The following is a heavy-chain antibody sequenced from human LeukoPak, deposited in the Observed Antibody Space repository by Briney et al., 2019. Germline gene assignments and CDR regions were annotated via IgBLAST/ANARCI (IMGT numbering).Heavy chain of an antibody. D-gene: IGHD1-7*01. CDR3: ARTLITGTTFDY. CDR1: GGSISSYY. J-gene: IGHJ4*02. V-gene: IGHV4-59*01. Sequence: SETLSLTCTVSGGSISSYYWSWIRQPPGKGLEWIGYIYYSGSTNYNPSLKSRVTISVDTSKNQFSLKLSSVTAADTAVYYCARTLITGTTFDYWGQGTLVTVSS. CDR2: IYYSGST.